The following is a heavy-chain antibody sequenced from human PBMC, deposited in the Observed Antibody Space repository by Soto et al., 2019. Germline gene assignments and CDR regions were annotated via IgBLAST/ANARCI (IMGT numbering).Heavy chain of an antibody. Sequence: GGSLRLSCAASGFTFSSYGMHWVRQAPGKGLEWVAVIWYDGSNKYYADSVKGRFTISRDNSKNTLYLQMNSLRAEDTAVYYCARNYYDSSGYGWFDPWGQGTLVTVSS. CDR1: GFTFSSYG. J-gene: IGHJ5*02. CDR2: IWYDGSNK. D-gene: IGHD3-22*01. CDR3: ARNYYDSSGYGWFDP. V-gene: IGHV3-33*01.